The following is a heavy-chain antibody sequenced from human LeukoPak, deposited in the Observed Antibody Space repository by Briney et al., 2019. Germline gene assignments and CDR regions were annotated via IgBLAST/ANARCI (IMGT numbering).Heavy chain of an antibody. D-gene: IGHD6-19*01. J-gene: IGHJ4*02. CDR2: IKSKTDGGTT. V-gene: IGHV3-15*01. CDR1: GFTSSNAW. Sequence: GGSLRLSCAASGFTSSNAWMSWVRQAPEKGLEWVGRIKSKTDGGTTDYAAPVKGRFTISRDDSKNTLYLQMNSLKTEDTAVYYCTTDEEQWPPWGWGQGTLVTVSS. CDR3: TTDEEQWPPWG.